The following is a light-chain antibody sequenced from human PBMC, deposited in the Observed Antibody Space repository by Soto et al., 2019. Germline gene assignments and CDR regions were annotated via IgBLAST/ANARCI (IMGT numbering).Light chain of an antibody. V-gene: IGLV2-14*03. J-gene: IGLJ1*01. CDR2: DVY. CDR3: SSYTDNRSYV. CDR1: SSDIGGYNY. Sequence: QSVLTQPASVSGSPGQSVTISCIGTSSDIGGYNYVSWYQQHPGKAPKLMIYDVYDRPLGVSNRFSGSKSGNTASLTISGLQDEDEADYYCSSYTDNRSYVFGAATKVTVL.